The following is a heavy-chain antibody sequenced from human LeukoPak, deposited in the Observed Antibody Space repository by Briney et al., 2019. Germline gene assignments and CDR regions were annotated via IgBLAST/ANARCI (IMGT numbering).Heavy chain of an antibody. V-gene: IGHV3-7*05. CDR1: GFSFSSYW. CDR2: IKPDGSDK. Sequence: PGGSLRLSCAASGFSFSSYWMNWGRQAPGKGLEWVATIKPDGSDKYYVDSVRGRFTISRDNAKNSLYLQMNSLRVEDTAVFYCARGAWSSAYWGRGTLVTVSS. CDR3: ARGAWSSAY. J-gene: IGHJ4*02. D-gene: IGHD1-26*01.